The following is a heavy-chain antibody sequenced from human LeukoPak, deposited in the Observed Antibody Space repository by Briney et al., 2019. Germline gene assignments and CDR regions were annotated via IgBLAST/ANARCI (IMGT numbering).Heavy chain of an antibody. V-gene: IGHV4-59*01. CDR2: IYYSGST. J-gene: IGHJ5*02. CDR1: GGSISSYY. Sequence: SETLSLTCTVSGGSISSYYWSWIRQPPGKGLEWIGYIYYSGSTNYNPYLKSRVTISVDTSKNQFSLKLSSVTAADTAVYYCARGGDLYYYDSSGPPVGWFDPWGQGTLVTVSS. CDR3: ARGGDLYYYDSSGPPVGWFDP. D-gene: IGHD3-22*01.